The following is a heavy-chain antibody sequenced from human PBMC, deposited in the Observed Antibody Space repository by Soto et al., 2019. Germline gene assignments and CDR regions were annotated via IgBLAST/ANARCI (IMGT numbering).Heavy chain of an antibody. CDR2: INPNSGGT. J-gene: IGHJ4*02. CDR3: ARESSSGWSYYFDY. V-gene: IGHV1-2*02. Sequence: AASVKVSCKASGYTFTGYYMHWVRQAPGQGLEWMGWINPNSGGTNYAQKFQGRVTMTRDTSISTAYMELSRLRSDDTAVYYCARESSSGWSYYFDYWGQGTLVTVSS. D-gene: IGHD6-19*01. CDR1: GYTFTGYY.